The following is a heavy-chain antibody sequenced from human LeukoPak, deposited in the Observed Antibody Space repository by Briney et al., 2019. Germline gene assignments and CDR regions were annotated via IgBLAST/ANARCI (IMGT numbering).Heavy chain of an antibody. Sequence: KPSETLSLTCTVSGGSINSGAYSWSWIRQPPGKGLEWIGYIFHSGSTYYNPSLKSRVTISVDRSKNQFSLKLYSVTAADTAVYYCAREWAFEYSSSSYMDVWGKGTTATVSS. CDR1: GGSINSGAYS. V-gene: IGHV4-30-2*01. CDR2: IFHSGST. CDR3: AREWAFEYSSSSYMDV. J-gene: IGHJ6*03. D-gene: IGHD6-6*01.